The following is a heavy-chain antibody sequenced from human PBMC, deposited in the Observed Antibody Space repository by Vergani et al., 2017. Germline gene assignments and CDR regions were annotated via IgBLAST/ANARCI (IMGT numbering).Heavy chain of an antibody. CDR1: GGSISSYY. Sequence: QVQLQESGPGLVKPSETLSLTCTVSGGSISSYYWSWIRQPPGKGLEWIGYIYYSGSTNYNPSLKSRVTISVDTSKNQFSLKLSSVTAADTAVYYCARESLGIAVADYYGMDVWGQGTTVTVSS. J-gene: IGHJ6*02. CDR3: ARESLGIAVADYYGMDV. D-gene: IGHD6-19*01. CDR2: IYYSGST. V-gene: IGHV4-59*01.